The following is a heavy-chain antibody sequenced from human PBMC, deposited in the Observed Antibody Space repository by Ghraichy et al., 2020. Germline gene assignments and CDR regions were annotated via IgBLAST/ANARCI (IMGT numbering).Heavy chain of an antibody. CDR3: ARRVGGQWLVPFFDY. D-gene: IGHD6-19*01. CDR2: IYYSGST. J-gene: IGHJ4*02. CDR1: GGSISSSSYY. Sequence: SETLSLTCTVSGGSISSSSYYWGWIRQPPGKGLEWIGSIYYSGSTYYNPSLKSRVTISVDTSKNQFSLKLSSVTAADTAVYYCARRVGGQWLVPFFDYWGQGTLVTVSS. V-gene: IGHV4-39*01.